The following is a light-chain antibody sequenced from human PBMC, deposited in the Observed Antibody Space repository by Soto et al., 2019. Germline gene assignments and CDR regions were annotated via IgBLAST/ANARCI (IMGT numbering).Light chain of an antibody. CDR2: TVS. Sequence: DIVMTQTPLSLPVTPGEPASISCRSSQSLLDSDGGNTFLDGYLQKPGQSPQLLFYTVSYRVSGVPDRLSGSGSVTDFTLKISRVEAEDVGVSYCMQRAKFPFTFGPGTKVDIK. J-gene: IGKJ3*01. CDR1: QSLLDSDGGNTF. CDR3: MQRAKFPFT. V-gene: IGKV2-40*01.